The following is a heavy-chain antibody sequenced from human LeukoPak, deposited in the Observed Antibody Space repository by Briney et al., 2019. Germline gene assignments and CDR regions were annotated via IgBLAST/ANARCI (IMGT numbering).Heavy chain of an antibody. Sequence: VASVKVSSTASAGTFTIYAISWVRQAPGQGLEWMGGIIPIFGTANYAQKFQGRVTITADESTSTAYMKLSSLRSEDMAVYYCARGGGRNTTMVWAFDYWDQGTLVTVSA. J-gene: IGHJ4*02. CDR2: IIPIFGTA. D-gene: IGHD5-18*01. CDR3: ARGGGRNTTMVWAFDY. V-gene: IGHV1-69*13. CDR1: AGTFTIYA.